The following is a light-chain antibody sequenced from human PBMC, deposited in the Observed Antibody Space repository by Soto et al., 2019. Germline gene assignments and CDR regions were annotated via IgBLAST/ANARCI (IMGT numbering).Light chain of an antibody. CDR3: QQYGSAMRYT. J-gene: IGKJ2*01. V-gene: IGKV3-20*01. Sequence: EIVWTQSPGTLSLSPGERATLSCRASQSVNCNYLTWYQQKPGQAHRLLIYGAYSRATGIPDSFSGSWSETDFTLTISRLEHYDFAVYYGQQYGSAMRYTFGQGTKMEIK. CDR2: GAY. CDR1: QSVNCNY.